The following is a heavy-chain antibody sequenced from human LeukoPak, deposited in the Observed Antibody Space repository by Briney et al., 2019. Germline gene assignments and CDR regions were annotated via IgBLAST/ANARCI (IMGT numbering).Heavy chain of an antibody. J-gene: IGHJ4*02. CDR3: AKEVCSGGLYVGFDY. CDR1: GFTFSNYA. V-gene: IGHV3-23*01. D-gene: IGHD2-15*01. CDR2: ISGNGGST. Sequence: GGSLRLSCAASGFTFSNYAMNWVRQAPGEGLEWVSTISGNGGSTYYADSVKGRFTISRDNSKNTLYLQMNSLRAEDTAVYYCAKEVCSGGLYVGFDYWGQGTLVTVSS.